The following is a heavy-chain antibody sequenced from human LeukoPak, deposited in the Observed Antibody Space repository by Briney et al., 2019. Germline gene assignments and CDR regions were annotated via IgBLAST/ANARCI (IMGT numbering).Heavy chain of an antibody. Sequence: PGGSLRLSCVVSGFTFSSYSVNWVRQSPGKGLEWVSYISSSSSYIHYADSVKGRFTISRDNAKKSLYLQMNSLRAEDTAVYFCAKDVRSTERGGGAFDVWGQGTMVPVSS. J-gene: IGHJ3*01. V-gene: IGHV3-21*01. CDR2: ISSSSSYI. CDR3: AKDVRSTERGGGAFDV. D-gene: IGHD3-10*02. CDR1: GFTFSSYS.